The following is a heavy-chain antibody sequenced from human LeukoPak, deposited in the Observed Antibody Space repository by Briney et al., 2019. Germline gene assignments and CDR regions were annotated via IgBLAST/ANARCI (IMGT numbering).Heavy chain of an antibody. V-gene: IGHV4-39*07. Sequence: SETLSLTCTVSGGSISSSSYYWGWIRQPPGKGLEWIGSIYYSGSTYYNPSLKSRVTISVDTSKNQFSLKLSSVTAADTAVYYCARDGGGLLWFGELSLFDYWGQGTLVTVSS. CDR2: IYYSGST. CDR1: GGSISSSSYY. D-gene: IGHD3-10*01. J-gene: IGHJ4*02. CDR3: ARDGGGLLWFGELSLFDY.